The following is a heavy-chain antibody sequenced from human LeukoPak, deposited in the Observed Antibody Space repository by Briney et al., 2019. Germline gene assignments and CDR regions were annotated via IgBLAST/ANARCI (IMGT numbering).Heavy chain of an antibody. CDR3: ARDGGGGSCYRGSCWFAP. CDR1: GGSISSGGSY. V-gene: IGHV4-31*03. CDR2: IYYSGST. D-gene: IGHD2-15*01. J-gene: IGHJ5*02. Sequence: SETLSLTCTVSGGSISSGGSYWSWIRQHPGKGLEWIVYIYYSGSTYSNPSLKRRGTRAVATSKNQFSLKLSSVTSADTAVYYCARDGGGGSCYRGSCWFAPWGQGTLVTVSS.